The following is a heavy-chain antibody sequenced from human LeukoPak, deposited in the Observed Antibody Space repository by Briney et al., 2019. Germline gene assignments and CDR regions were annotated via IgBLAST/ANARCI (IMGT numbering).Heavy chain of an antibody. Sequence: SETLSLTCSVSDDSITMYYWTWIRQPPGKGLEWIGEINHSGSTNYNPSLKSRVTISVDTSKNQFSLKLSSVTAADTAVYYCARLGVYSSSFFTSSQYYYYMDVWGKGTTVTISS. D-gene: IGHD6-13*01. CDR1: DDSITMYY. V-gene: IGHV4-34*01. CDR2: INHSGST. CDR3: ARLGVYSSSFFTSSQYYYYMDV. J-gene: IGHJ6*03.